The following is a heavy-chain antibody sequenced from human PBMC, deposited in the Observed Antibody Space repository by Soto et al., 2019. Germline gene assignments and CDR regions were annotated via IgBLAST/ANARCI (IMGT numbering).Heavy chain of an antibody. CDR1: GGSISSGGYF. D-gene: IGHD3-10*01. V-gene: IGHV4-31*03. Sequence: QVQLQESGPGLVKPSQTLSLTCSVSGGSISSGGYFWIWIRQHPGKGLEWIGYIYYSGSTYYNPSLKNRVTISVDTSKTQFSLKLSSVTAADTAVYYCAREYGSGSRTGSGYFAYWGQGNLVTVSS. CDR2: IYYSGST. J-gene: IGHJ4*02. CDR3: AREYGSGSRTGSGYFAY.